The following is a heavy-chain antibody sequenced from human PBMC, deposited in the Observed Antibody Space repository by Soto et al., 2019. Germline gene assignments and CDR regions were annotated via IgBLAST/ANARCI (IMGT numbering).Heavy chain of an antibody. CDR1: GFTFSSYG. CDR2: ISDDGSNK. V-gene: IGHV3-30*18. CDR3: AKEWVYDTSGWSFDY. D-gene: IGHD3-22*01. J-gene: IGHJ4*02. Sequence: QVQLVESGGGVVQPGGSLRLSCAASGFTFSSYGMHWVRQAPGKGLEWVAVISDDGSNKYYADSLKGRFTISRDNSKNTLYLQMNSLRAEDTAVYYCAKEWVYDTSGWSFDYWGQGTLVTVSS.